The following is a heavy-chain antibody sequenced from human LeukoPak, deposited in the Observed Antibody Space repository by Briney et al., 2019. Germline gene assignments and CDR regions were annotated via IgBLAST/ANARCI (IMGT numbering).Heavy chain of an antibody. CDR2: INPNSGGT. CDR1: GYTFTGYY. CDR3: ARDLGTYGGYPLFDY. J-gene: IGHJ4*02. Sequence: GASVKVSCKASGYTFTGYYMHWVRQAPGQGLEWMGWINPNSGGTNYAQKFQGRVTMTRDTSISTAYMELSRLRSDDTAVYYCARDLGTYGGYPLFDYWGQGTLVTVSS. D-gene: IGHD4-17*01. V-gene: IGHV1-2*02.